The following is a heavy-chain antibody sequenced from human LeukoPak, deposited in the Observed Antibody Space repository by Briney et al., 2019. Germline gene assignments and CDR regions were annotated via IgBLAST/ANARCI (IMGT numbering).Heavy chain of an antibody. D-gene: IGHD3-22*01. Sequence: GGSLRLSCAASGFTFDDYAMHWVRHAPGKGLEWVSGISWNSGSIGYADSVKGRFTISRDNAKNSLYLQMNSLRAEDTAVYYCATTKDSSGLSYYYYYYYMDVWGKGTTVTVSS. CDR2: ISWNSGSI. V-gene: IGHV3-9*01. J-gene: IGHJ6*03. CDR1: GFTFDDYA. CDR3: ATTKDSSGLSYYYYYYYMDV.